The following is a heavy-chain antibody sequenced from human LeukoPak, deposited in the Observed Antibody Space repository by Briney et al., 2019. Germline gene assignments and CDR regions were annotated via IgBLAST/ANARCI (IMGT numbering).Heavy chain of an antibody. CDR2: ISNDGSNK. Sequence: PGGSLRLSCAASGFTVSSYSMRWVRQAPGKGLEWVAVISNDGSNKYYADSVKGRFTSSRDNSKNTLYLQMNGLRAEYTAVYYCTDYDSIGRDVDYWGQGALVTVSS. D-gene: IGHD3-22*01. J-gene: IGHJ4*02. V-gene: IGHV3-30-3*01. CDR1: GFTVSSYS. CDR3: TDYDSIGRDVDY.